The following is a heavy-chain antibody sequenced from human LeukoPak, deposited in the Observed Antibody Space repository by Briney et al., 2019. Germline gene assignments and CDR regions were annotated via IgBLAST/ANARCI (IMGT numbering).Heavy chain of an antibody. CDR3: ARVDSRTAQFDY. D-gene: IGHD6-13*01. Sequence: GGSLRLSCAVSGFNVSSNYLNWVRQAPGKGPEWVSVIYSGGSTYYADSVKGRFTISRDNSKNTLYLQMNSLRAEDTAVYHCARVDSRTAQFDYWGQGTLVTVSS. CDR1: GFNVSSNY. CDR2: IYSGGST. J-gene: IGHJ4*02. V-gene: IGHV3-66*01.